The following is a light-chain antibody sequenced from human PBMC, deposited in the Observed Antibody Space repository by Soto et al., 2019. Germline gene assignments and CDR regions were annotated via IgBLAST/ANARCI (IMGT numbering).Light chain of an antibody. CDR2: DAS. V-gene: IGKV3-11*01. CDR1: QSVSSY. J-gene: IGKJ4*01. CDR3: QRRRNWHPN. Sequence: EIVLTQSPATLSLSPGERATLSCRASQSVSSYLAWFQQKPGQAPRLLIYDASNRATGIPARFSGSGSGTVFTLTISSLEPDDFAVYYCQRRRNWHPNFVGGAKGNIX.